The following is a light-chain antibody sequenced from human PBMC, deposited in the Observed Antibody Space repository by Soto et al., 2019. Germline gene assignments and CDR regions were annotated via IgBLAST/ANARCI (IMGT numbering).Light chain of an antibody. CDR2: DNN. J-gene: IGLJ2*01. Sequence: QSVLTQPPSVSADPGQKVTISCFGRSSNIGNNYVSWYQQLPGTAPKLLIYDNNVRPSGIPDRFSGSKSGTSATLGITGLQTGDEADYYCGTWDSSLSAGVFGGGTQLTVL. CDR1: SSNIGNNY. V-gene: IGLV1-51*01. CDR3: GTWDSSLSAGV.